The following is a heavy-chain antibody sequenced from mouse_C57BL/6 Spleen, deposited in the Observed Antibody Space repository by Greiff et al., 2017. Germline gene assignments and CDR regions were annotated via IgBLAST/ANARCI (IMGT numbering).Heavy chain of an antibody. CDR2: ILPGSGST. CDR3: ARWSTTVVATGYFDV. D-gene: IGHD1-1*01. CDR1: GYTFTGYW. J-gene: IGHJ1*03. V-gene: IGHV1-9*01. Sequence: VQLQQSGAELMKPGASVKLSCKATGYTFTGYWLEWVKQRPGHGLEWIGEILPGSGSTNYNEKFKGKATFTADTSSNTAYMQLSSLTTDDSAIYYCARWSTTVVATGYFDVWGTGTTVTVSS.